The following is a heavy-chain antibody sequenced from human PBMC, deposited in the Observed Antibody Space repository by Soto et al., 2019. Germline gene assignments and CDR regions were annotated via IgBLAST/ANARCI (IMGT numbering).Heavy chain of an antibody. CDR1: GFTFDDYT. V-gene: IGHV3-43*01. D-gene: IGHD6-19*01. Sequence: GGSLRLSCAASGFTFDDYTMHWVRQAPGKGLEWVSLISWDGGSTYYADSVKGRFTISRDNSKNSLYLQMNSLRTEDTALYYCGSSGGTFWGQGTLVTVSS. CDR3: GSSGGTF. J-gene: IGHJ4*02. CDR2: ISWDGGST.